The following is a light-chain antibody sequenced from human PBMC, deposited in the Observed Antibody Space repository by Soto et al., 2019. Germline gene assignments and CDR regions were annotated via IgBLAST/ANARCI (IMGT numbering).Light chain of an antibody. J-gene: IGKJ4*01. Sequence: EIVLTQSPGTLSLSPWKRATLSCRASQSVSSNLAWYQQKPGQAPRLLIYGASTRATGIPDRFSGSGSGTDFTLTISRLEPEDFAVYYCQQYGASPLTFGGGTKVDIK. CDR2: GAS. CDR1: QSVSSN. CDR3: QQYGASPLT. V-gene: IGKV3-20*01.